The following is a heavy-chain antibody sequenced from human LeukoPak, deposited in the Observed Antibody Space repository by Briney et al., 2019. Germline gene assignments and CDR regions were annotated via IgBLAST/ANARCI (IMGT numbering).Heavy chain of an antibody. CDR1: EFTFSDYY. Sequence: GGSLRLSCAASEFTFSDYYMSWIRQAPGKGLEWVSYISYSGDTIYYADSVKGRFTISRDNSKNTLYLQMNSLRAEDTAVYYCAKLLLLWFGELYPYFDYWGQGTLVTVSS. D-gene: IGHD3-10*01. CDR3: AKLLLLWFGELYPYFDY. J-gene: IGHJ4*02. CDR2: ISYSGDTI. V-gene: IGHV3-11*01.